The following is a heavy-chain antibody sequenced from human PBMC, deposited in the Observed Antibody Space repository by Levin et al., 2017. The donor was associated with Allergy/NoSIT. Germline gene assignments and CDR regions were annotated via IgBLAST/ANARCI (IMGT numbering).Heavy chain of an antibody. Sequence: GESLKISCAASGFTFSNAWMSWVRQAPGKGLEWVGRIKSKTDGGTTDYAAPVKGRFTISRDDSKNTLYLQMNSLKTEDTAVYYCTTEGADPMITFGGVIVIDYWGQGTLVTVSS. D-gene: IGHD3-16*02. CDR2: IKSKTDGGTT. CDR3: TTEGADPMITFGGVIVIDY. J-gene: IGHJ4*02. V-gene: IGHV3-15*01. CDR1: GFTFSNAW.